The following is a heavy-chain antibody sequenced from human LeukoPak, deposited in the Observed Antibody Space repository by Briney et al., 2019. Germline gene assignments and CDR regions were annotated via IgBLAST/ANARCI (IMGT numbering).Heavy chain of an antibody. V-gene: IGHV4-34*01. D-gene: IGHD7-27*01. CDR2: INHSGST. Sequence: SETLSLTCAVYGGSFSGYYWSWIRQPPGKGLEWIGEINHSGSTNYNPSLKSRVTISVDTSKNQFSLKLSSVTAADTAVYYCATTATLHHWGGRAFDIWGQGTMVTVSS. CDR1: GGSFSGYY. CDR3: ATTATLHHWGGRAFDI. J-gene: IGHJ3*02.